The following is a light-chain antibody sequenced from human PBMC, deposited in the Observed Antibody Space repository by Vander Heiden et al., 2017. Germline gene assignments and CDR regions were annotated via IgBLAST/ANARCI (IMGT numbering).Light chain of an antibody. CDR2: GAA. Sequence: EIVLTQSPGTLTLSPGERATLSCRASQSVSSSYLAWYQQKPGQAPRLLIYGAASRATGIPDRFSCSGSGTDFTLTISRLEPEDFAVYYCQQYGSPLTFGGWTKVEIK. V-gene: IGKV3-20*01. CDR1: QSVSSSY. CDR3: QQYGSPLT. J-gene: IGKJ4*01.